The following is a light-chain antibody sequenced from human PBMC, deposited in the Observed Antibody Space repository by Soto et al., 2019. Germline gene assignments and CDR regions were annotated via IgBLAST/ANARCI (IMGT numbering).Light chain of an antibody. Sequence: DIVMTQSPDSLAVSLGERATINCKSSQTVLRSSNNKNHLAWYQQKPGRAPKMLVSWATTRESGVPDRFSGSGSGTDFTLTISSVQAEDVAVYYCQHYYTVPVTFGQGTRL. V-gene: IGKV4-1*01. CDR2: WAT. J-gene: IGKJ5*01. CDR3: QHYYTVPVT. CDR1: QTVLRSSNNKNH.